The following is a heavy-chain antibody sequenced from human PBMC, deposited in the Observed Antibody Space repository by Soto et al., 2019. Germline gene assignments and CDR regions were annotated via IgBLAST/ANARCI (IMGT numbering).Heavy chain of an antibody. CDR3: AIIATSGGGDAFDI. V-gene: IGHV3-30-3*01. J-gene: IGHJ3*02. D-gene: IGHD6-13*01. CDR1: GFTFSNYA. CDR2: ILSDEINK. Sequence: QVQLVESGGGVDQPGRSLRLSCAASGFTFSNYARDWVRQAPGTGLEWVAAILSDEINKYSADSVKGRFTISRDNSKNTLYLQMNSLRPEDTAVYYCAIIATSGGGDAFDIWGQGTMVTVSS.